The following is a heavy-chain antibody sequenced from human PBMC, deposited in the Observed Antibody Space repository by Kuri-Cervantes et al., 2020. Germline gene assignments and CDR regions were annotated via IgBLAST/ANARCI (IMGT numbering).Heavy chain of an antibody. Sequence: ASVKVSCKASGYTFTSYDINRVRQATGQGLEWMGWMNPNSGNTGYAQKFQGRVTMTRNTSISTAYMELSSLRSEDTAVYYCARGSYDFWSGWSGYYYYYGMDVWGQGTTVTVSS. CDR3: ARGSYDFWSGWSGYYYYYGMDV. CDR1: GYTFTSYD. J-gene: IGHJ6*02. D-gene: IGHD3-3*01. V-gene: IGHV1-8*01. CDR2: MNPNSGNT.